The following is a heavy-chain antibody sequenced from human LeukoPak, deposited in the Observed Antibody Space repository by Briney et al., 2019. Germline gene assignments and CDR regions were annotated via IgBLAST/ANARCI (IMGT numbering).Heavy chain of an antibody. D-gene: IGHD3-10*01. CDR2: ISSSSSYI. V-gene: IGHV3-21*04. CDR1: GFTFSGSD. Sequence: KSGGSLRLSCTASGFTFSGSDMNWVRQAPGKGLEWVSSISSSSSYIYYADSVKGRFTLSRDNAKNSLYLQMSSLRAEDTALYYCAKDFFQYYGSGRRDGAFDIWGQGTMVTVSS. J-gene: IGHJ3*02. CDR3: AKDFFQYYGSGRRDGAFDI.